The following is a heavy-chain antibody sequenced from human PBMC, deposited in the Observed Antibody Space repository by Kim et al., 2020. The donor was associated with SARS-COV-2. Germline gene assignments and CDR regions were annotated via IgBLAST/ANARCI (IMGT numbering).Heavy chain of an antibody. Sequence: GGSLRLSYAASGFTFSNYAMHWVRQAPGKGLEYVSAISSNGGNTYYANSVKGRFTISRDNSKNTLFLQMGSLRADDMAVYYCARAGVWFGEQYSSGWYDYWGQGTLVTVSS. D-gene: IGHD6-19*01. CDR1: GFTFSNYA. V-gene: IGHV3-64*01. CDR3: ARAGVWFGEQYSSGWYDY. J-gene: IGHJ4*02. CDR2: ISSNGGNT.